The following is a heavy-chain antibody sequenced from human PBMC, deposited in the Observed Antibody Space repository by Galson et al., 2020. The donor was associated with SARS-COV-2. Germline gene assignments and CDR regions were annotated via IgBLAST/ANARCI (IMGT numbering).Heavy chain of an antibody. J-gene: IGHJ6*02. CDR3: ARLASTYYDVWSGWVKNYYYYGMDV. CDR1: GYTFTSYG. CDR2: ISAYNGNT. D-gene: IGHD3-3*01. V-gene: IGHV1-18*01. Sequence: ASVKVSCKASGYTFTSYGISWVRQAPGQGLEWMGWISAYNGNTNYAQKLQGRVTMTTDTSTSTAYMELRSLRSDDTAVYYCARLASTYYDVWSGWVKNYYYYGMDVWGQGTTVTVSS.